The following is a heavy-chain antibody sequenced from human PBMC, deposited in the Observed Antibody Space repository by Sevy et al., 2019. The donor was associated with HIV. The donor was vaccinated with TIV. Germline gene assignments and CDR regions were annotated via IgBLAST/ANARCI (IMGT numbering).Heavy chain of an antibody. Sequence: LSLTCAASGFTFSSYWMSWVRQAPGKGLEWVASIKQDGSEKYYVDSVKGRFTISRDNAKNSLYLQMNSLRAEDTAVYYCARVGTKGDYYFDYWVQGTLVTVSS. D-gene: IGHD3-16*01. CDR1: GFTFSSYW. CDR3: ARVGTKGDYYFDY. J-gene: IGHJ4*02. V-gene: IGHV3-7*03. CDR2: IKQDGSEK.